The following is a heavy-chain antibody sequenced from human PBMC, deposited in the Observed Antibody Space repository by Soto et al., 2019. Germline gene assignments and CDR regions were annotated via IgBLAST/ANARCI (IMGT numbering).Heavy chain of an antibody. Sequence: GASVKVSCKASGYTFTSYAMHWVRQAPGQRLEWMGWINAGNGNTKYSQKFQGRVTMTRNTSISTAYMELSSLRSEDTAVYYCARVRTGFIVVVTAIPYYYGMDVWGQGTTVTVSS. CDR2: INAGNGNT. CDR3: ARVRTGFIVVVTAIPYYYGMDV. J-gene: IGHJ6*02. D-gene: IGHD2-21*02. CDR1: GYTFTSYA. V-gene: IGHV1-3*01.